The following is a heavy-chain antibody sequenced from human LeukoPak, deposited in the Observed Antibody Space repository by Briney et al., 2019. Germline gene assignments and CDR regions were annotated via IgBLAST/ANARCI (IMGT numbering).Heavy chain of an antibody. D-gene: IGHD2-2*02. V-gene: IGHV1-2*02. CDR1: GYTFTGYY. J-gene: IGHJ5*02. Sequence: ASVKVSCKASGYTFTGYYMHWVRQAPGQGLEWMGWINPNSGGTNYAQKFQGRVTMTRDTSISTAYMELSRLRSDDTAVYYCAREGATDCSSTSCYIVAWRWFDPWGQGTLVTVSS. CDR2: INPNSGGT. CDR3: AREGATDCSSTSCYIVAWRWFDP.